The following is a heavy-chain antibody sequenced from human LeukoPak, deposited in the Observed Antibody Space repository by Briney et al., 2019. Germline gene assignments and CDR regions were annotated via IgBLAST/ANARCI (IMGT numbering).Heavy chain of an antibody. D-gene: IGHD3-3*01. J-gene: IGHJ4*02. CDR1: GGSISSSSYY. CDR2: IYYSGST. V-gene: IGHV4-39*01. CDR3: ASIYDFWSGYYSGTPY. Sequence: SETLSLTCTVSGGSISSSSYYWGWIRQPAGKGLEWIGSIYYSGSTYYNPSLKSRVTISVDTSKNQCSLKLSSVTAADTAVYYCASIYDFWSGYYSGTPYWGQGTLVTVSS.